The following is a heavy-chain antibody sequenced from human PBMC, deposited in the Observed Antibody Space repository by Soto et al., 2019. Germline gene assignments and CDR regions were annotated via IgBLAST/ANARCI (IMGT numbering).Heavy chain of an antibody. CDR1: GYTFTAYY. CDR3: ARNMDYYYGRGSGIGHGF. J-gene: IGHJ6*02. CDR2: INPKFGDT. Sequence: QVQLVQSGAEVKEPGDSVRVSCEASGYTFTAYYIHWVRQAPGQGLEWMGWINPKFGDTTYAQDFQGRVSMTRDMSISTVYMELSRLTSDDTARYYCARNMDYYYGRGSGIGHGFWGQGTTVTV. D-gene: IGHD3-10*02. V-gene: IGHV1-2*02.